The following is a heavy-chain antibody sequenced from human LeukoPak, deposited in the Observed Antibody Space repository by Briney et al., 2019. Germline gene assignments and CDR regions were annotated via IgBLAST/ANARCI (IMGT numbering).Heavy chain of an antibody. CDR3: ALSSSWSRAVDY. CDR2: IYHSGST. J-gene: IGHJ4*02. V-gene: IGHV4-38-2*02. CDR1: GYSISSGYY. D-gene: IGHD6-13*01. Sequence: SETLSLTCTVSGYSISSGYYWGWIRQPPGKGLEWIGSIYHSGSTYYNPSLKSRVTISVDTSKNQFSLKLSSVTAADTAVYYCALSSSWSRAVDYWGQGTLVTVSS.